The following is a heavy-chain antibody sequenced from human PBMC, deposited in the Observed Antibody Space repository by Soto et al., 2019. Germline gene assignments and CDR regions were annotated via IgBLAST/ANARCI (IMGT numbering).Heavy chain of an antibody. CDR3: VGVDGYRYGYSFDY. CDR2: VYYTGST. Sequence: SETLSLTCTVSGGSIRSGDYYWTWIRQPPGKGLEWIGYVYYTGSTNYNPSPKSRVTMSVDTSKNQFSLKLSSVTAADTAVYYCVGVDGYRYGYSFDYWGHGTLVTVSS. J-gene: IGHJ4*01. CDR1: GGSIRSGDYY. V-gene: IGHV4-30-4*01. D-gene: IGHD5-18*01.